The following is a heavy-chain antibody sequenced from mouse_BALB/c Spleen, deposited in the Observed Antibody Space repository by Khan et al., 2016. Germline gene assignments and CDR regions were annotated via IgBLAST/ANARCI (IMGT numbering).Heavy chain of an antibody. CDR2: ISYDSSN. V-gene: IGHV3-6*02. CDR3: AKVLWPYFDY. Sequence: VQLKESGPGLVKPSQSLSLTCSVTGYSITSGYYWNWIRQFPGNKLEWMGYISYDSSNNYNPSLTNRISITHNTSKNQFFLKLNSVTTEVTDSYYCAKVLWPYFDYWGQGTTLTVSS. CDR1: GYSITSGYY. J-gene: IGHJ2*01. D-gene: IGHD1-1*02.